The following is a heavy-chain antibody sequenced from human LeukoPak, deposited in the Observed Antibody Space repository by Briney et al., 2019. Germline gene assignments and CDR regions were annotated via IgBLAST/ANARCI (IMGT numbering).Heavy chain of an antibody. CDR1: GFTFSSYA. V-gene: IGHV3-23*01. Sequence: GGSLRLSCAASGFTFSSYAMSWVRQAPGKGLEWVSGISDSGGSTYYADPVKGRFTISRDNPKNTLYLQMNSLRVEDTALYYCAKDAKRNYDFWDRFDYWGQGALVTVSS. J-gene: IGHJ4*02. CDR2: ISDSGGST. D-gene: IGHD3-3*01. CDR3: AKDAKRNYDFWDRFDY.